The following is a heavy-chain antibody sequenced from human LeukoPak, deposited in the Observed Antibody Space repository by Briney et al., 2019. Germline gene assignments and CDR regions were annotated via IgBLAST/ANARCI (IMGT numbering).Heavy chain of an antibody. Sequence: GASLRLSCAASGFTFSSYAMHWVRQAPGKGLEWVAVISYDGSNKYYADSVKGRFTISRDNSKNTLYLQMNSLRAEDTAVYYCARDLLGAGAFDYWGQGTLVTVSS. D-gene: IGHD1-26*01. CDR2: ISYDGSNK. CDR1: GFTFSSYA. V-gene: IGHV3-30-3*01. CDR3: ARDLLGAGAFDY. J-gene: IGHJ4*02.